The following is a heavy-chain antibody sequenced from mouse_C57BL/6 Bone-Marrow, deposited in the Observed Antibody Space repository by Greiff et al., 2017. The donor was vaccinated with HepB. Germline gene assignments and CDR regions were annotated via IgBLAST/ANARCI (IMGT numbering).Heavy chain of an antibody. Sequence: EVKVEESGGGLVQPGGSMKLSCAVSGFTFSDAWMDWVRQSPEKGLEWVAEIRNKANNHATYYAESVKGRFTISRDDSKSSVYLQMNSLRAEDTGIYYCIDLLWSPYYAMDYWGQGTAVTVSS. J-gene: IGHJ4*01. CDR1: GFTFSDAW. CDR2: IRNKANNHAT. D-gene: IGHD2-1*01. V-gene: IGHV6-6*01. CDR3: IDLLWSPYYAMDY.